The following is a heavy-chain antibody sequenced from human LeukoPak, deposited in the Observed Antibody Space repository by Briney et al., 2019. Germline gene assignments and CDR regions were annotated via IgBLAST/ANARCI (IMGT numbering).Heavy chain of an antibody. Sequence: GESLKISCKGSGYSFTSYWIGWVRQMPGKGLEWMGIIYPGDSDTRYSPSFQGQVTISADKSISTAYLQWSSLKASDTAMYYCARPRGYSSELREYYFDYWGQGTLVTVSS. V-gene: IGHV5-51*01. CDR1: GYSFTSYW. J-gene: IGHJ4*02. D-gene: IGHD6-19*01. CDR3: ARPRGYSSELREYYFDY. CDR2: IYPGDSDT.